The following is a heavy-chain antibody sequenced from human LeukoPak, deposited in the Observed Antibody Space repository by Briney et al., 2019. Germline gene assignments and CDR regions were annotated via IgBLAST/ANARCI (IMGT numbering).Heavy chain of an antibody. CDR3: ARRTSGDSSMDV. CDR2: IYYSGST. D-gene: IGHD3-16*01. CDR1: GGSTSSYY. Sequence: SETLSLTCTVSGGSTSSYYWSWIRQPPGKGLEWIGYIYYSGSTNYNPSLKSRVTISVDTSKNQFSLKLSSVTAADTAVYYCARRTSGDSSMDVWGQGTTVTVSS. J-gene: IGHJ6*02. V-gene: IGHV4-59*01.